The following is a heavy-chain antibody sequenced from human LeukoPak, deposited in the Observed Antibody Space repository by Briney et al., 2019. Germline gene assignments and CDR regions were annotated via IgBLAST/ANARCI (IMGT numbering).Heavy chain of an antibody. J-gene: IGHJ5*02. CDR1: GYTFTSYD. Sequence: ASVKVSCKASGYTFTSYDIIWVRQATGQGLEWMGWMNPNSGNTGYAQKFQGRVTMTRNTSISTAYMELSSLRSEDTAVYYCARERRQQLLRRNWFDPWGQGTLVTVSS. D-gene: IGHD6-13*01. V-gene: IGHV1-8*01. CDR2: MNPNSGNT. CDR3: ARERRQQLLRRNWFDP.